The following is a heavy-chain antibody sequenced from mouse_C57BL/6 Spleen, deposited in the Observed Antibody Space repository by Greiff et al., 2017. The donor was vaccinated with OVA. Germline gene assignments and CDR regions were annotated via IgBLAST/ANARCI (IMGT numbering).Heavy chain of an antibody. CDR2: IRDKANGYTT. CDR3: ARSGYYFDY. J-gene: IGHJ2*01. V-gene: IGHV7-3*01. D-gene: IGHD1-2*01. CDR1: GFTFTDYY. Sequence: EVKLVESGGGLVQPGGSLSLSCAASGFTFTDYYMSWVRQPPGKALEWLGFIRDKANGYTTEYSASVKGRFTISRDNSQSILYLQMNALRAEDSATYYCARSGYYFDYWGQGTTLTVSS.